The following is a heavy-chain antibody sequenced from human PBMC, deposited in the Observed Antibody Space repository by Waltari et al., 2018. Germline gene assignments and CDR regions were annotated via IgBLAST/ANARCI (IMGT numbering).Heavy chain of an antibody. CDR1: AYSISSGSY. CDR2: IHHIGTT. V-gene: IGHV4-38-2*01. Sequence: QVQLQESGPGLVKPSETLSLSCAVSAYSISSGSYWGWLRPPPGKGLEWIGSIHHIGTTYYNASLKSRVTISVDTSKNQFSLELSSVTVADTAVYYCARTGGGYSSSWTFDYWGQGTLVTVSS. J-gene: IGHJ4*02. CDR3: ARTGGGYSSSWTFDY. D-gene: IGHD6-13*01.